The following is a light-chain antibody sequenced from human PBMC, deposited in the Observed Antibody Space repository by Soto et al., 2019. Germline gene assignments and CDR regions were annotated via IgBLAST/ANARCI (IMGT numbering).Light chain of an antibody. J-gene: IGKJ1*01. CDR3: QQYDSFSGT. CDR2: DAS. CDR1: QRMSGW. Sequence: TRFTRLPSTRSASLEYTVTINCRASQRMSGWLAWHQQKPGKAPKLLIYDASTLKRGVPPRFSGSGSGTEFTLTISSLQTDDFATYYCQQYDSFSGTFGQGTKVDIK. V-gene: IGKV1-5*01.